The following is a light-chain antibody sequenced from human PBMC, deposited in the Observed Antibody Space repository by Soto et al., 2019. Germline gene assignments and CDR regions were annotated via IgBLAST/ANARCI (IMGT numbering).Light chain of an antibody. V-gene: IGLV1-40*01. J-gene: IGLJ2*01. CDR3: SSFVHKNNLI. Sequence: QSVLTQPPSVSGAPGQRVTISCTGSSSNIGAGYDVHWYQQLPGRVPKLLIYGDTNRPSGVPDRFSGSKSGTSASLAITGLQAEDEADYYCSSFVHKNNLIFGGGTKLTVL. CDR2: GDT. CDR1: SSNIGAGYD.